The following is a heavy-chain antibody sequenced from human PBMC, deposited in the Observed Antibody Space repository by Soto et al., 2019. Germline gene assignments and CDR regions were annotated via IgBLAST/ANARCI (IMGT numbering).Heavy chain of an antibody. Sequence: GGSLRLSCSAYGFTFSSYDMHWVRQGPGKGLEWASAIGTAGDTNYAGSVKGRFTISRENAKNSLYLQMNSLRAGDTAIYFCARAIGPTLFDYWGQGTLVTVSS. CDR2: IGTAGDT. V-gene: IGHV3-13*04. J-gene: IGHJ4*02. CDR1: GFTFSSYD. D-gene: IGHD3-22*01. CDR3: ARAIGPTLFDY.